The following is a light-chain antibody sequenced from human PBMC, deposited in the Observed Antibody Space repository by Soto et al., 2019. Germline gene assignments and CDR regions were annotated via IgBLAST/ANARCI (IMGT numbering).Light chain of an antibody. CDR2: GNS. J-gene: IGLJ2*01. CDR3: QSYDSSLRVV. V-gene: IGLV1-40*01. CDR1: SSNIGAGYD. Sequence: QSVLTQPPSVSGAPGQRVTISCTGSSSNIGAGYDVHWYQQLPGTAPKLLIYGNSNRPSRVPDRLSGSKSGASASLAITGLQAEDEADYYCQSYDSSLRVVFGGGTKLTVL.